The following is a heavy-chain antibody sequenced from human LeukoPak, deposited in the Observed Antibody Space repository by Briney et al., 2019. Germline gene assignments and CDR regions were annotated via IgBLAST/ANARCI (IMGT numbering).Heavy chain of an antibody. CDR1: GGTFSGYV. V-gene: IGHV1-69*05. Sequence: SVKVSCKASGGTFSGYVISWVRQAPGQGLEWMGGIIPMLNKANYAQKFQGRVTVTTDESTSTANMELRSLRSEDTAIYYCARCSSGGCFFDFWAQGTLVTVSP. D-gene: IGHD2-15*01. J-gene: IGHJ4*02. CDR3: ARCSSGGCFFDF. CDR2: IIPMLNKA.